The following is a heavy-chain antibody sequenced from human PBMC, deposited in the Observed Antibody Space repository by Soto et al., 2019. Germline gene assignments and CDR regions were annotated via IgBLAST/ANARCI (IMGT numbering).Heavy chain of an antibody. J-gene: IGHJ4*02. CDR2: ISSSGSTI. CDR3: ARARYFDYYDSSGYPDY. V-gene: IGHV3-11*01. D-gene: IGHD3-22*01. CDR1: GFTFSDYY. Sequence: GGSLRLSCAASGFTFSDYYMSWIRQAPGKGLEWVSYISSSGSTIYYADSVKGRFTISRDNAKNSLYLQMNSLRAEDTAVYYCARARYFDYYDSSGYPDYWGQGTQVTVSS.